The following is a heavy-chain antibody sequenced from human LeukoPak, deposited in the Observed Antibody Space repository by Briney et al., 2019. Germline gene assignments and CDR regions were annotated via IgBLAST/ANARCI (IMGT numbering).Heavy chain of an antibody. CDR3: ARGETRNDY. D-gene: IGHD3-16*01. J-gene: IGHJ4*02. Sequence: ASVTVSFKASGYSFINNGINWVRQAPGQGVEWVGWISPYNGNTNFAQKLQGRVTMTTETSTRTAYLELRSLRSDDTAVYYCARGETRNDYWGQGTLVTVSS. V-gene: IGHV1-18*01. CDR2: ISPYNGNT. CDR1: GYSFINNG.